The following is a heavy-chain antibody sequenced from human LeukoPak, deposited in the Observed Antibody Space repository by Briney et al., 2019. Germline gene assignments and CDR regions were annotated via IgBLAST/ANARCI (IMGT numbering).Heavy chain of an antibody. D-gene: IGHD6-13*01. J-gene: IGHJ4*02. CDR1: GFTFSTNE. V-gene: IGHV3-48*03. CDR2: ISTSGTTI. Sequence: GGSLRLSCAASGFTFSTNEMNWVRQAPGKGLEWVSYISTSGTTIYYADSVKGRFTISRDDAKNSLYLQMNSLRAEDTAVYYCASQKGLAYSSSWCTYFDYWGQGTLVTVSS. CDR3: ASQKGLAYSSSWCTYFDY.